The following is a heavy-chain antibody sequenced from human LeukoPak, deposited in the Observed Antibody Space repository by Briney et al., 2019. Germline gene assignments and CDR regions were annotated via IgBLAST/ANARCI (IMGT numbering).Heavy chain of an antibody. V-gene: IGHV5-51*01. J-gene: IGHJ4*02. CDR3: ATGGYCSSTSCYDFFDY. Sequence: GESLKISCKGSGYSFTSYWIGWVRQMPGKGLEWMGLIYPGDSDTRYSPSFQGQVTISADKSISTAYLQWSSLKASDTAMYYCATGGYCSSTSCYDFFDYWGQGTLVTVSS. D-gene: IGHD2-2*01. CDR1: GYSFTSYW. CDR2: IYPGDSDT.